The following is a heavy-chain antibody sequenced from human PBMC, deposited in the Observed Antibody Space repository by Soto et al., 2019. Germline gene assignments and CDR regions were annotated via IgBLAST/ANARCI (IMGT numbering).Heavy chain of an antibody. D-gene: IGHD3-22*01. CDR1: GGSIISSSYY. Sequence: PSETLSLTCTVSGGSIISSSYYFFCIRQPPWNGLELIGSIYYSGSTYYNPSLKSRVTISVDTSKNQLSLKLSSVTAADTAVYYCASSYYYDSSGYPYYYYYGMDVWGQGTTVTVSS. V-gene: IGHV4-39*01. CDR2: IYYSGST. J-gene: IGHJ6*02. CDR3: ASSYYYDSSGYPYYYYYGMDV.